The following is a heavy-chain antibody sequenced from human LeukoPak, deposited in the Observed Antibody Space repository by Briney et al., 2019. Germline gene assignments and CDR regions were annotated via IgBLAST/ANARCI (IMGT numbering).Heavy chain of an antibody. D-gene: IGHD6-13*01. CDR3: ARQYSSSWYHFDY. Sequence: GSLRLSCAASGFTFSSYSMNWVRQAPGKGLEWVSSISSSSYIYYADSVRGRFTISRDNAKNSLYLQMNSLRAEDTAVYYCARQYSSSWYHFDYWGQGTLVTVSS. J-gene: IGHJ4*02. CDR1: GFTFSSYS. CDR2: ISSSSYI. V-gene: IGHV3-21*01.